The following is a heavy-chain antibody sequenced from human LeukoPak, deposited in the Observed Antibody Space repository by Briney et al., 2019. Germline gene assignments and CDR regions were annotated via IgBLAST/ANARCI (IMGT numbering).Heavy chain of an antibody. D-gene: IGHD5-24*01. Sequence: GGSLRLSCAASGFTLSSYWMSWVRQAPGEGLEWVANIKEDGSEKYYVDSVKGRFTISRDNAKNSLYLQMNSLRAEDTAVYYCARCRRGDGYTYCYFDYWGQGTLVTVSS. CDR1: GFTLSSYW. CDR2: IKEDGSEK. J-gene: IGHJ4*02. CDR3: ARCRRGDGYTYCYFDY. V-gene: IGHV3-7*01.